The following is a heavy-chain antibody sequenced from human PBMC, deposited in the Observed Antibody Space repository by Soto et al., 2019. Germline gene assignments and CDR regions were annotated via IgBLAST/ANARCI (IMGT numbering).Heavy chain of an antibody. CDR1: GFTFSSYA. D-gene: IGHD3-16*01. Sequence: GGSLRLSCAASGFTFSSYAMTWVRQAPGKGLEWVSSISGSGISTYYADSVKGRFTISRDNSKNTLYLQMNSLRPEDAAVYYCAKSAGSNAYYPNDYWGQGTLVTVSS. CDR3: AKSAGSNAYYPNDY. J-gene: IGHJ4*02. V-gene: IGHV3-23*01. CDR2: ISGSGIST.